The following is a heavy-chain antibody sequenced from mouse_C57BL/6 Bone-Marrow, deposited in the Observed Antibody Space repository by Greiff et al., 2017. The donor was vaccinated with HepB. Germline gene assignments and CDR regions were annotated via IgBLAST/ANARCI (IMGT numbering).Heavy chain of an antibody. CDR3: AREGYYYGTPWFAY. D-gene: IGHD1-1*01. J-gene: IGHJ3*01. V-gene: IGHV1-66*01. CDR1: GYSFTSYY. Sequence: VQLQQSGPELVKPGASVKISCKASGYSFTSYYIHWVKQRPGQGLEWIGWIYPGSGNTKYNEKFKGKATLTAYTSSSTAYRQLSSLTSEDSAVYYCAREGYYYGTPWFAYWGQGTLVTVSA. CDR2: IYPGSGNT.